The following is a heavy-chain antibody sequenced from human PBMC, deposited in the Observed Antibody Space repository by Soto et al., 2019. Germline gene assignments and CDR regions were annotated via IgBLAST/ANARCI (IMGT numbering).Heavy chain of an antibody. J-gene: IGHJ5*02. Sequence: SETLSLTCTVSGGSISSYYWSWIRQPPGKGLEWIGCIYQSGSTNHNPSLKSRVTLSLDTSKNQFSLKLSSVTAADTAVYYCSKQKKGGSWFDPGGQGTLVTVSS. CDR1: GGSISSYY. CDR2: IYQSGST. CDR3: SKQKKGGSWFDP. V-gene: IGHV4-59*08. D-gene: IGHD3-16*01.